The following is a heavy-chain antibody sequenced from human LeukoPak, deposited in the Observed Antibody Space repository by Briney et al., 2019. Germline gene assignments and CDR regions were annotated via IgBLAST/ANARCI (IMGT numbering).Heavy chain of an antibody. CDR1: GFTFSSYS. Sequence: GGSLRLSCAASGFTFSSYSMNWVRQAPGKGLEWVSSISSSSSYIYYADSVKGRFTISRDNAKTSLYLQMNSLRAEDTAVYYCARGHLDYDILTGNSYWGQGTLVTVSS. J-gene: IGHJ4*02. V-gene: IGHV3-21*01. D-gene: IGHD3-9*01. CDR2: ISSSSSYI. CDR3: ARGHLDYDILTGNSY.